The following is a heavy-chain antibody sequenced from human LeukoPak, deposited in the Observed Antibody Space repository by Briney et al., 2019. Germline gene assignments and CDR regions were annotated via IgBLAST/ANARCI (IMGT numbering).Heavy chain of an antibody. Sequence: ASVKVSCKASGGTFSSYAISWVRQAPGQGLEWMGGIIPIFGTANYAQKLQGRVTMTTDTSTSTAYMELRSLRSDDTAVYYCARAVERWLRQDAFDIWGQGTMVTVSS. J-gene: IGHJ3*02. V-gene: IGHV1-69*05. CDR2: IIPIFGTA. CDR3: ARAVERWLRQDAFDI. CDR1: GGTFSSYA. D-gene: IGHD5-24*01.